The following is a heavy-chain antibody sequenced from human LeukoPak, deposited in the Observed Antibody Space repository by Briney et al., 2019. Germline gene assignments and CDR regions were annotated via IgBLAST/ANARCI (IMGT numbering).Heavy chain of an antibody. CDR2: IYSSGST. CDR3: ARLRWRDAFDI. V-gene: IGHV3-53*01. CDR1: GFTVSSNY. J-gene: IGHJ3*02. Sequence: GGSLRLSCAASGFTVSSNYMSWVRQAPGKGLEWVSVIYSSGSTYYADSVKGRFTISRDNSKNTLHLQMNTLRAEDTAVYYCARLRWRDAFDIWGQGTMVTVSS. D-gene: IGHD4-23*01.